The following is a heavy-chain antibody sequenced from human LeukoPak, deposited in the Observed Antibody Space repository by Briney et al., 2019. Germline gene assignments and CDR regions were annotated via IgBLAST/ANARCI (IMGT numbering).Heavy chain of an antibody. CDR1: GGSFSGYY. CDR2: INHSGST. Sequence: SETLSLTCAVYGGSFSGYYWSWIRQPPGKGLEWIGEINHSGSTNYNPSLKSRVTISVDTSKNQFSLKLSSVTAADTAVYYCASHYGSGFGSWGQGTLVTVSS. CDR3: ASHYGSGFGS. J-gene: IGHJ4*02. D-gene: IGHD3-10*01. V-gene: IGHV4-34*01.